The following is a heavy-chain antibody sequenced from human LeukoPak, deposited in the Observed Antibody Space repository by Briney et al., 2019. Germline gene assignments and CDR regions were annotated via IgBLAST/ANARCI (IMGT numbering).Heavy chain of an antibody. CDR2: ISSSSSDI. J-gene: IGHJ4*02. Sequence: GGSLRLSCAASGFTVSSNYMSWVRQAPGKGLEWVSSISSSSSDIYYADSVKGRFTISRDNAKNSLYLQMNSLRAEDTAVYYCARGDYSSSSSDFDYWGQGTLVTVSS. CDR3: ARGDYSSSSSDFDY. D-gene: IGHD6-6*01. CDR1: GFTVSSNY. V-gene: IGHV3-21*01.